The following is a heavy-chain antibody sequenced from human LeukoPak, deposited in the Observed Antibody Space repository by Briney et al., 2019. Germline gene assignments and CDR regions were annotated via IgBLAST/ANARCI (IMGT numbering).Heavy chain of an antibody. D-gene: IGHD3-10*02. CDR1: GGSISSRNYY. CDR3: ARGYYGRGDY. CDR2: IYSSGST. V-gene: IGHV4-39*07. J-gene: IGHJ4*02. Sequence: PSETLSLTCTVSGGSISSRNYYWGWIRQTPGKGLEWIGSIYSSGSTYYNPSLKSPFTISVDTSKNQFSLKLSSVTAADTAVYYCARGYYGRGDYWGQGTLVTVSS.